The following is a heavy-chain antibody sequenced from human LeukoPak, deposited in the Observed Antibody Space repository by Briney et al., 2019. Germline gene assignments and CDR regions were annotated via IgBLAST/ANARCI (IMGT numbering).Heavy chain of an antibody. CDR2: IYYSGST. V-gene: IGHV4-59*01. CDR3: ARVGSGWSDYYYYYMDV. CDR1: GGSFRSYC. Sequence: PETLSLTCTVSGGSFRSYCWSWIRQPPGKGLEWIGYIYYSGSTNYNPSIKSRVTISVDTSKNQFSLKLSSVTAADTAVYYCARVGSGWSDYYYYYMDVWGKGTTVTVSS. J-gene: IGHJ6*03. D-gene: IGHD6-19*01.